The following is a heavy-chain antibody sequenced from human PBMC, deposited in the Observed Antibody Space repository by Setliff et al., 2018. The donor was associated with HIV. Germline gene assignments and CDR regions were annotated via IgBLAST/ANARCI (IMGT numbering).Heavy chain of an antibody. V-gene: IGHV5-51*01. CDR2: IYGGDYDT. CDR3: GGRPSGWPLDR. J-gene: IGHJ1*01. D-gene: IGHD6-19*01. CDR1: GYSFTNYC. Sequence: PGASLKISCPGSGYSFTNYCIAWVRQIPGQGLEWRGSIYGGDYDTRYSPSFQDRVTISVDKSIPTAYIAWTSLRASDTAIYYCGGRPSGWPLDRWGPGTLVTVSS.